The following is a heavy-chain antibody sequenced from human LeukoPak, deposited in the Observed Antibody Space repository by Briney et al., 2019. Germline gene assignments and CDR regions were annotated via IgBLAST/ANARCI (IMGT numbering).Heavy chain of an antibody. J-gene: IGHJ5*02. D-gene: IGHD2-2*01. V-gene: IGHV3-9*01. CDR2: ISGSI. CDR1: GFTFDDYA. CDR3: AKGRDKYQLLSKNWFDP. Sequence: GRSLRLSCAASGFTFDDYAMHWVRHAPGKGLEWVSGISGSIGYADSVKGRFTISRDNAKNSLYLQMNSLRAEDSVLYYYAKGRDKYQLLSKNWFDPWGQGTLVTVSS.